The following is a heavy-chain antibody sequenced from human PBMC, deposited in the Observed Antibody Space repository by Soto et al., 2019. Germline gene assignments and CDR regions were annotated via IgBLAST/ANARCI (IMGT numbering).Heavy chain of an antibody. CDR2: INPNSGGT. J-gene: IGHJ6*02. Sequence: QVQLVQSGAEVKKPGASVKVSSKASGYTFTGYYMHWVRQAPGQGLEWMGWINPNSGGTNYAQKFQGRVTMTRDTSISTAYMELSRLRSDDTAVYYCARRLITGTTAGYYYGMDVWGQGTTVTVSS. V-gene: IGHV1-2*02. CDR3: ARRLITGTTAGYYYGMDV. CDR1: GYTFTGYY. D-gene: IGHD1-7*01.